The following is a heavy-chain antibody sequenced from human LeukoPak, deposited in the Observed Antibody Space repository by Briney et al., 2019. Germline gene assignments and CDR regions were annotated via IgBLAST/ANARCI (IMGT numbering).Heavy chain of an antibody. J-gene: IGHJ4*02. CDR3: ARGNKWSFDS. V-gene: IGHV3-74*01. CDR2: INSDGSAT. CDR1: RFSFTSHV. Sequence: GGSLRLSCAASRFSFTSHVMSWVRQAPGKGLVWVSRINSDGSATSYADSVMVRFTISRDSAKNTLYLQMNSLRPEDTAVYYCARGNKWSFDSWGQGALVTVSS. D-gene: IGHD2-15*01.